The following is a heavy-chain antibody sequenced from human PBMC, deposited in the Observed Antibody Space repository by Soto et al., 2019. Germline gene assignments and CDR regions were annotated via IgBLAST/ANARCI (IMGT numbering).Heavy chain of an antibody. CDR3: ARHSRRSTTCYYYYGMDV. V-gene: IGHV5-51*01. D-gene: IGHD5-12*01. Sequence: PGESLKISCKGSGYSFTSYWIGWVRQMPGKGLEWMGIIYPGDSDTRYSPSFQGQVTISADKSISTAYLQWSSLKASDTAMYYCARHSRRSTTCYYYYGMDVWGQGTTVTVSS. J-gene: IGHJ6*02. CDR2: IYPGDSDT. CDR1: GYSFTSYW.